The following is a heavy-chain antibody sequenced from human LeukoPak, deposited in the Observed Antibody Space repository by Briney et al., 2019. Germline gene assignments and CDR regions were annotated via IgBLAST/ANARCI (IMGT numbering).Heavy chain of an antibody. J-gene: IGHJ4*02. Sequence: SETLSLTCTVSGYSISSGYYWGWIRQPPGKGLEWIGSIYYSGSTYYNPSLKSRVTISVDTSKNQFSLKLSSVTAADTAVYYCASTPSTFGGVIVEYYFDYWGQGTLVIVSS. D-gene: IGHD3-16*02. CDR3: ASTPSTFGGVIVEYYFDY. CDR2: IYYSGST. CDR1: GYSISSGYY. V-gene: IGHV4-38-2*02.